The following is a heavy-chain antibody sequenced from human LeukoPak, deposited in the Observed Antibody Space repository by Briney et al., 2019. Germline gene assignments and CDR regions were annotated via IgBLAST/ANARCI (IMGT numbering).Heavy chain of an antibody. D-gene: IGHD3-22*01. CDR1: GGSFSGYY. CDR2: INHSGST. J-gene: IGHJ4*02. Sequence: PSETLSLTCAVYGGSFSGYYWSWIRQPPGKGLEWIGEINHSGSTNYNPSLKSRVTISVDTSKSQFSLKLSSVTAADTAVYYCARDDSSGYDYWGQGTLVTVSS. V-gene: IGHV4-34*01. CDR3: ARDDSSGYDY.